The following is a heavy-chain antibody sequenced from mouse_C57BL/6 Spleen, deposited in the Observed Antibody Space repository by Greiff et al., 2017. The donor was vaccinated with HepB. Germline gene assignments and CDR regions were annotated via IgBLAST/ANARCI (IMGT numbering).Heavy chain of an antibody. CDR3: ARRSGTVVATDY. CDR1: GYAFTNYL. V-gene: IGHV1-54*01. Sequence: VQLQQSGAELVRPGTSVKVSCKASGYAFTNYLIEWVKQRPGQGLEWIGVINPGSGGTNYNEKFKGKATLTADKSSSTAYMQLSSLTSEDSAVYFCARRSGTVVATDYWGQGTTLTVSS. J-gene: IGHJ2*01. D-gene: IGHD1-1*01. CDR2: INPGSGGT.